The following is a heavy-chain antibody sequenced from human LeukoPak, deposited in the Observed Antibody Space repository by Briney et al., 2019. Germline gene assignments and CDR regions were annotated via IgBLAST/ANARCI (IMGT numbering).Heavy chain of an antibody. J-gene: IGHJ4*02. CDR2: ISSSSSYI. CDR1: GFTFSSYS. D-gene: IGHD2-15*01. V-gene: IGHV3-21*01. CDR3: ARDPLGYCSGGSCYQPFDY. Sequence: GGSLRLSCAASGFTFSSYSMNWARQAPGKGLEWVSSISSSSSYIYYADSVKGRFTISRDNAKNSLYLQMNSLRAEDTAVYYCARDPLGYCSGGSCYQPFDYWGQGTLVTVSS.